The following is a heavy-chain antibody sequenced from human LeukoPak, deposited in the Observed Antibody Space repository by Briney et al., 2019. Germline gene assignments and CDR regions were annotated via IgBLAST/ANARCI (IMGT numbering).Heavy chain of an antibody. J-gene: IGHJ4*02. CDR1: GYTFTSYG. V-gene: IGHV1-18*01. CDR3: ARDLGVVVPAARFDY. CDR2: ISAYNGNT. D-gene: IGHD2-2*01. Sequence: GASVKVSCKASGYTFTSYGISWVRQAPGQGLEWMGWISAYNGNTNYAQKLQGRVTMTTDTSTSTAYMELRSLRSDDTAVYCCARDLGVVVPAARFDYWGQGTLVTVSS.